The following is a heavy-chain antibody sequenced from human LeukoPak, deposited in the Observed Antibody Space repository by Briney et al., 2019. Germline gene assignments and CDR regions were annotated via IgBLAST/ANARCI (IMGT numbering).Heavy chain of an antibody. D-gene: IGHD5-18*01. CDR3: ARDKGYSYGVDY. CDR2: INPNSGGT. CDR1: GYTFTGYC. Sequence: ASVKVSCKASGYTFTGYCMRWVRQAPGQGLEWMGWINPNSGGTNYAQKFQGRVTMTRDTSISTAYMELSRLRSDDTAVYYCARDKGYSYGVDYWGQGTLVTVSS. J-gene: IGHJ4*02. V-gene: IGHV1-2*02.